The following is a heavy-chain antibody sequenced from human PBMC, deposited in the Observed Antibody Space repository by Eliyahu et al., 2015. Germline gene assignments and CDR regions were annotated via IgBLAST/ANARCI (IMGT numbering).Heavy chain of an antibody. CDR2: ISGSGGST. CDR3: AKERAVAGSNWFDP. Sequence: EVQLLESGGGLVQPGGSLRLSCAXSGFXFXXXAMXWVRQAPGKGLEWVSAISGSGGSTYYADSVKGRFTISRDNSKNTLYLQMNSLRAEDTAVYYCAKERAVAGSNWFDPWGQGTLVTVSS. D-gene: IGHD6-19*01. V-gene: IGHV3-23*01. CDR1: GFXFXXXA. J-gene: IGHJ5*02.